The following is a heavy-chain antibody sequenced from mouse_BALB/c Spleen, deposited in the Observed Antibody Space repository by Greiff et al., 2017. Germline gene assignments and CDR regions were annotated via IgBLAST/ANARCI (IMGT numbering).Heavy chain of an antibody. J-gene: IGHJ4*01. CDR3: TRGSTFYYAMDY. D-gene: IGHD1-3*01. CDR1: GFTFSSYT. Sequence: EVNVVESGGGLVKPGGSLKLSCAASGFTFSSYTMSWVRQTPEKRLEWVATISSGGSYTYYPDSVKGRFTISRDNAKNTLYLQMSSLKSEDTAMYYCTRGSTFYYAMDYWGQGTSVTVSS. CDR2: ISSGGSYT. V-gene: IGHV5-6-4*01.